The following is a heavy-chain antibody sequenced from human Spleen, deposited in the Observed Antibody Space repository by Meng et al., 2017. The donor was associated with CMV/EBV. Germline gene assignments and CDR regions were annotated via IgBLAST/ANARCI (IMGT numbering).Heavy chain of an antibody. CDR2: IIPVFGTT. J-gene: IGHJ5*02. CDR3: ARGNSPSMDWFDP. D-gene: IGHD1/OR15-1a*01. Sequence: SVKVSCKASGYTITTYGISWVRQAPGQGLEWMGGIIPVFGTTNYAQKFEGRVTITTDESTSTAYMDLSSLRSEDTAVYYCARGNSPSMDWFDPWGQGTLVTVSS. V-gene: IGHV1-69*05. CDR1: GYTITTYG.